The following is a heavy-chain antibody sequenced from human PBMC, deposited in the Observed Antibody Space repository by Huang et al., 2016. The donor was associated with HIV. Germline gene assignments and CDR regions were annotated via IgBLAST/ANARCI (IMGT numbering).Heavy chain of an antibody. D-gene: IGHD6-13*01. V-gene: IGHV4-39*01. CDR1: GASINSRSYY. J-gene: IGHJ4*02. CDR3: ARHAGSSRRYYFDY. Sequence: QVQLQESGPGLVTPSETLSLTCIVSGASINSRSYYWGGIRQPPGRGLAWLGSMYSRGRTYYTPSLKSRVTMSVDTSKNEFSLKLRSVTAAETALYYCARHAGSSRRYYFDYWGRGILVTVSS. CDR2: MYSRGRT.